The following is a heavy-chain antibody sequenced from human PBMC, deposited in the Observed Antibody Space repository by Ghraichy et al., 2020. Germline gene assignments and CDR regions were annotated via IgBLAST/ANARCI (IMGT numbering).Heavy chain of an antibody. V-gene: IGHV6-1*01. CDR1: GDSVSSNSVA. D-gene: IGHD3-22*01. Sequence: SQTLSLTCAISGDSVSSNSVAWNWIRQSPSRGLEWLGRTYYRSTWYNDYAVSVKSRITINADTSKNQFSLQLNSETPEDTAVYYCVRVGYDTSGYYVGDYWGQGTLVTVSS. CDR2: TYYRSTWYN. CDR3: VRVGYDTSGYYVGDY. J-gene: IGHJ4*02.